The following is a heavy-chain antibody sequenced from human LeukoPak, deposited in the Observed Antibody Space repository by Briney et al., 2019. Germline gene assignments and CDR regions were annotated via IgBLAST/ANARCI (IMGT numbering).Heavy chain of an antibody. CDR3: ARDTASAMVTSIDY. CDR1: GFTFSSYV. V-gene: IGHV3-30*04. J-gene: IGHJ4*02. CDR2: ISYDGSNE. D-gene: IGHD5-18*01. Sequence: GRSLRLSCAASGFTFSSYVMHWVRQAPGKGLELVAIISYDGSNEYYADSVKGRFTITRDNSKNTLYLQMNSLRAADTAVYYCARDTASAMVTSIDYWGQGTLVTVSS.